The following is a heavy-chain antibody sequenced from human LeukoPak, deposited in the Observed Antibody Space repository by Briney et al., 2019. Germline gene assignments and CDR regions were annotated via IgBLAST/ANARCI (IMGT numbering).Heavy chain of an antibody. Sequence: GGSLRLSCAASGFTFSSYAMHWVRQAPGKGLEWVAVISYDGSNKYYADSVKGRFTISRDNSKNTLYLQMNSLRAEGTAVYYCARDFYGGNSDSCMDYWGQGTLVTVSS. D-gene: IGHD4-23*01. J-gene: IGHJ4*02. V-gene: IGHV3-30*04. CDR3: ARDFYGGNSDSCMDY. CDR2: ISYDGSNK. CDR1: GFTFSSYA.